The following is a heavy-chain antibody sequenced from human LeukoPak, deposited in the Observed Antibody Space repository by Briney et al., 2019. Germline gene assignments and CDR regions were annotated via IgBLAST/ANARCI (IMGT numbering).Heavy chain of an antibody. V-gene: IGHV3-23*01. CDR3: AKNSVVVAGKAINY. Sequence: GGSLRLSCAASGFTFSSYAMSWVRQAPGKGLEWVSAISGSGGSTYYADSVEGRFTISRDNSKNTLYLQMNSLRAEDTAVYYCAKNSVVVAGKAINYWGQGALVTVSS. CDR2: ISGSGGST. D-gene: IGHD2-15*01. J-gene: IGHJ4*02. CDR1: GFTFSSYA.